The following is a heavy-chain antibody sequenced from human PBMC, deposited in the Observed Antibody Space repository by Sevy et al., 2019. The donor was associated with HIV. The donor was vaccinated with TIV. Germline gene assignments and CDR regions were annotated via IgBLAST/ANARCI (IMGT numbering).Heavy chain of an antibody. D-gene: IGHD3-22*01. J-gene: IGHJ4*02. Sequence: SETLSLTCTVSGGSISSSSYYWGWIRQPPGKGLEWIGSIYYSGSTYYNPSLKSRVTISVDTSKNQFSLKLSSVTAADTAVYHCARRGYYYDSSEYYFDYWGQGTLVTVSS. CDR2: IYYSGST. CDR1: GGSISSSSYY. CDR3: ARRGYYYDSSEYYFDY. V-gene: IGHV4-39*01.